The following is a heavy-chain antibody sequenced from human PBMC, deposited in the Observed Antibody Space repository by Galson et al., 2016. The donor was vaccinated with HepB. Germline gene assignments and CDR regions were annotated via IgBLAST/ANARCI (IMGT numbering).Heavy chain of an antibody. D-gene: IGHD1-26*01. J-gene: IGHJ6*02. CDR2: IIPIFGTA. V-gene: IGHV1-69*13. CDR1: GGTFSSYG. Sequence: SVKVSCKASGGTFSSYGISWVRQAPGQGLEWMGGIIPIFGTANYAQKFQGRVTITADESTSTAYMELSSLRSEDTAVYYCARDSSSALIVGATTYYYYGMDVWGQGTTVTVSS. CDR3: ARDSSSALIVGATTYYYYGMDV.